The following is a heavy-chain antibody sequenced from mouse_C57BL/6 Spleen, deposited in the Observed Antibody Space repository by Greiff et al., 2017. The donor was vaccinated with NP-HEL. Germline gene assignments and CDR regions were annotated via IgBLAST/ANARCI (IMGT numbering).Heavy chain of an antibody. CDR1: GFTFSSYG. Sequence: EVKLMESGADLVKPGGSLKLSCAASGFTFSSYGMSWVRQTPDQRLEWVGTISSGGSYTYYPDSVKGRFTISRDKATNPIYLHMSSLKTEDTAMYYCARQVYYGSSNYFDYWGQGTTLTVSS. D-gene: IGHD1-1*01. CDR3: ARQVYYGSSNYFDY. V-gene: IGHV5-6*01. J-gene: IGHJ2*01. CDR2: ISSGGSYT.